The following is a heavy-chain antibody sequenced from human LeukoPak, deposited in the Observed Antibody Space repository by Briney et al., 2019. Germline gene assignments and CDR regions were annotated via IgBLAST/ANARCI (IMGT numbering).Heavy chain of an antibody. CDR3: AHTLDVNFGFDS. D-gene: IGHD1-20*01. Sequence: SGPTLVNPTQTLTLTCTFSGFSLNTGGVGVGWIRQPPGKALEWLALIYWDDDKRYSTSLKSRLTVTKDTSKNQVVLTMTNMDPVDTATYYCAHTLDVNFGFDSWGQGALVTVSS. CDR1: GFSLNTGGVG. CDR2: IYWDDDK. V-gene: IGHV2-5*02. J-gene: IGHJ4*02.